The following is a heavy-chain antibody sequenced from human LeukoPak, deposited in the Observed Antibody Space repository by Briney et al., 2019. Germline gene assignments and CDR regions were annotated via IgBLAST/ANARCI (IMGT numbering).Heavy chain of an antibody. CDR3: ARVMVRRWFDP. CDR2: IYHSGST. V-gene: IGHV4-30-2*01. J-gene: IGHJ5*02. Sequence: SETLSLTCAVSGGSISGGGYSWSWIRQPPGTGLEWIGYIYHSGSTYYNPSLKSRVTISVDRSKNQFSLKLSSVTAADTAVYYCARVMVRRWFDPWGQGTLVTVSS. D-gene: IGHD5-18*01. CDR1: GGSISGGGYS.